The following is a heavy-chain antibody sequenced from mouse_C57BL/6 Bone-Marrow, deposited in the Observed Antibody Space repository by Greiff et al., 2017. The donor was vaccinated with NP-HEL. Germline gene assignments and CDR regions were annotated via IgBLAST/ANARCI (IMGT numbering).Heavy chain of an antibody. CDR2: IDPSDSET. Sequence: QVQLQQPGAELVRPGSSVKLSCKASGYTFTSYWMHWVKQRPIQGLEWIGNIDPSDSETHYNQKFKDKATLTVDKSSSTAYMQLSSLTSEDSAVYYCARREDITTEGFAYWGQGTLVTVSA. J-gene: IGHJ3*01. CDR3: ARREDITTEGFAY. D-gene: IGHD1-1*01. V-gene: IGHV1-52*01. CDR1: GYTFTSYW.